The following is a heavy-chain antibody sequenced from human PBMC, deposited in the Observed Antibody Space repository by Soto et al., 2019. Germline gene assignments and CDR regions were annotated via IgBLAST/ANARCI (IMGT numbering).Heavy chain of an antibody. Sequence: GGSLRLSCAASGFTVSSNYMSWVRQAPGKGLEWVSVIYSGGSTYYADSVKGRFTISRDNSKNTLYLQMNSLRAEDTAVYYCARDSGYSYDPVHYGMDVWGQGTTVTVSS. J-gene: IGHJ6*02. CDR2: IYSGGST. CDR1: GFTVSSNY. V-gene: IGHV3-53*01. D-gene: IGHD5-18*01. CDR3: ARDSGYSYDPVHYGMDV.